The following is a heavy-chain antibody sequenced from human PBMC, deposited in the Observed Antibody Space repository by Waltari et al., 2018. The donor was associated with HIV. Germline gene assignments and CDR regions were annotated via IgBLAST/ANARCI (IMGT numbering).Heavy chain of an antibody. V-gene: IGHV3-74*01. D-gene: IGHD2-15*01. CDR3: VQVVAALGAFDY. J-gene: IGHJ4*02. Sequence: EVQLVESGGGLVQPGGSLRLSCAASGFTFSSHWMHWVRQAPGKGLVWVSRINSDGSSTSYADSVKGRFTIARDNAKNTLYLQMNSLRAEDTAVYYCVQVVAALGAFDYWGQGTLVTVSS. CDR1: GFTFSSHW. CDR2: INSDGSST.